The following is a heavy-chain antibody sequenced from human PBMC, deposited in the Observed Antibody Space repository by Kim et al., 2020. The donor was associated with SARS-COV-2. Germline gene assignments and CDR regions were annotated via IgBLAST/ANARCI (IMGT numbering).Heavy chain of an antibody. D-gene: IGHD1-26*01. CDR3: ARYSGSYYSDGFDI. CDR1: GFTFSNYG. CDR2: TSYDGSNK. J-gene: IGHJ3*02. V-gene: IGHV3-30*03. Sequence: GGSLRLSCVASGFTFSNYGMHWVRQAPGKGLEWVAVTSYDGSNKYYADSLKDRFTISRDNSKNTLYLQMNSLGAEDTAVYYCARYSGSYYSDGFDIWGQGTMVTVSS.